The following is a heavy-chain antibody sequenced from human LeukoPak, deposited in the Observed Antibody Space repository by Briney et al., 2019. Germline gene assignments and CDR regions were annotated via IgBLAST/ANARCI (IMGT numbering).Heavy chain of an antibody. CDR2: IKQDGSEK. J-gene: IGHJ4*02. CDR1: GFTISGYW. D-gene: IGHD5-18*01. CDR3: ARESVQLWLYVFDY. V-gene: IGHV3-7*05. Sequence: PGGSLRLSCAASGFTISGYWMSWVRQAPGKGLEWVANIKQDGSEKYYVDSVKGRFTISRDNAKNSLYLQMSSLRVEDTAVYYCARESVQLWLYVFDYWGQGSLVTVSS.